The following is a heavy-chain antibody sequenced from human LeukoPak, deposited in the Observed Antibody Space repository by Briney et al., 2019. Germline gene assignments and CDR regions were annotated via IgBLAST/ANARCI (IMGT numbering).Heavy chain of an antibody. CDR1: GYTFTSYV. V-gene: IGHV1-18*01. D-gene: IGHD3-10*01. CDR3: ATGYTYYYGSGSYLVWFDP. J-gene: IGHJ5*02. CDR2: ISAYNGNT. Sequence: GASVKVSCKASGYTFTSYVISWVRQAPGQGLEWMGWISAYNGNTNYAQKLQGRVTMTEDTSTGTAYMELSSLRSEDTAVYYCATGYTYYYGSGSYLVWFDPWGQGTLVTVSS.